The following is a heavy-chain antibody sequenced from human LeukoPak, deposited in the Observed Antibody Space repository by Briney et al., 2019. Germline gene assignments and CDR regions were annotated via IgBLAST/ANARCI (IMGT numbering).Heavy chain of an antibody. CDR2: IKQDGSEK. V-gene: IGHV3-7*03. CDR3: ARGYYDILIGYTFDY. Sequence: PGGSLRLSCAASGFTFSSYWMSWVRQAPGKGLEWVANIKQDGSEKYYVDSVKGRFTISRDNAKNSLYLQMNSLRAEDTAVYYCARGYYDILIGYTFDYWGQGTLVTVSS. CDR1: GFTFSSYW. D-gene: IGHD3-9*01. J-gene: IGHJ4*02.